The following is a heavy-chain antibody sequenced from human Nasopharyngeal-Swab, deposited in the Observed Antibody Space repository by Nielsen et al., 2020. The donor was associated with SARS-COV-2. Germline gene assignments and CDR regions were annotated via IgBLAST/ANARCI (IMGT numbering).Heavy chain of an antibody. Sequence: SETLSLTCAVYGGSFRGYYWSWIRQPPGKGLEWIGYIYYSGSTNYNPSLKSRVTISVDTSKNQFSLKLSSVTAADTAVYYCARLYSYGYKFDYWGQGTLVTVSS. CDR3: ARLYSYGYKFDY. CDR2: IYYSGST. CDR1: GGSFRGYY. J-gene: IGHJ4*02. V-gene: IGHV4-59*08. D-gene: IGHD5-18*01.